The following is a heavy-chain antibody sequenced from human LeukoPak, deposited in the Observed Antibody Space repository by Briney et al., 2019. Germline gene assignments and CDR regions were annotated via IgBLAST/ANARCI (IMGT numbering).Heavy chain of an antibody. CDR2: INAGNGDT. Sequence: GALVKVSCKASGYTFTNYAVNWLRQAPGQRLEWMGWINAGNGDTKFSQNYQARVTITRDASASTAYMELSSLTSEDTAVYFCARGLWSAHRREYYFDSWGQGTLVTVSS. CDR3: ARGLWSAHRREYYFDS. D-gene: IGHD3-3*01. CDR1: GYTFTNYA. J-gene: IGHJ4*02. V-gene: IGHV1-3*01.